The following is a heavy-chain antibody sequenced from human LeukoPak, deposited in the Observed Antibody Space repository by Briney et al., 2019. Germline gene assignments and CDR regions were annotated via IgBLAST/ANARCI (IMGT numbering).Heavy chain of an antibody. Sequence: PGRSLRLSCAGSGFTFDDYAMHWVRQAPGKGLVWVSGISWNSGSIGYADSVKGRFTISRDNAKNSLYLQMNSLRAEDTALYYCAKDRLRYCSGGSCYSFDYWGQGALVTVSS. CDR3: AKDRLRYCSGGSCYSFDY. CDR1: GFTFDDYA. CDR2: ISWNSGSI. V-gene: IGHV3-9*01. J-gene: IGHJ4*02. D-gene: IGHD2-15*01.